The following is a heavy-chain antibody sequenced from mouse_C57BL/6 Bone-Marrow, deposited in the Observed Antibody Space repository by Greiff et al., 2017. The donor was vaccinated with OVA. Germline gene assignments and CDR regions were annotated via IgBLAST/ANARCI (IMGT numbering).Heavy chain of an antibody. CDR1: GYTFTSYG. J-gene: IGHJ2*01. CDR2: IYPRSGNT. Sequence: QVQLQQSGAELARPGASVKLSCKASGYTFTSYGISWVKQRTGQGLEWIGEIYPRSGNTYYNEKFKGKATLTADKSSSTAYMELRSLTSEDSAVYFCAMDGYDVYYLGYWGRGTTLTVSS. CDR3: AMDGYDVYYLGY. D-gene: IGHD2-2*01. V-gene: IGHV1-81*01.